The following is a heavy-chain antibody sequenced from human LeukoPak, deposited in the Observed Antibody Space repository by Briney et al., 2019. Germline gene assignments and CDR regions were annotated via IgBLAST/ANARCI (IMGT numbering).Heavy chain of an antibody. CDR2: ISSSSSYI. Sequence: PGGSLRLSCAASGFTFSSYSMNWVRQAPGRGLEWVSSISSSSSYIYYADSVKGRFTISRDNAKNSLYLQMNSLRAEDTAVYYCAREPGSGWYAWGQGTLVTVSS. CDR3: AREPGSGWYA. V-gene: IGHV3-21*01. CDR1: GFTFSSYS. J-gene: IGHJ4*02. D-gene: IGHD6-19*01.